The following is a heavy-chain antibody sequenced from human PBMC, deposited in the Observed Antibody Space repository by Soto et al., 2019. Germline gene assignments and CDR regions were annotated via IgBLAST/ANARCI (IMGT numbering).Heavy chain of an antibody. J-gene: IGHJ6*02. Sequence: GESLKISCKGSGYSFTSHWIGWVRQMPGKGLEWMGITYPGDSDTRYSPSFQGQVTISADKSISTAYLQWSSLKASDTAMYYCARRGQYYDFWSGSAYYYGMDVWGQGTTVTVSS. CDR3: ARRGQYYDFWSGSAYYYGMDV. D-gene: IGHD3-3*01. V-gene: IGHV5-51*01. CDR2: TYPGDSDT. CDR1: GYSFTSHW.